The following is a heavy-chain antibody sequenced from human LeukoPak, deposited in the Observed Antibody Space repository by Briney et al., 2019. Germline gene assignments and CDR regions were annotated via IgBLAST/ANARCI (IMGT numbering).Heavy chain of an antibody. CDR2: ISAYNGNT. CDR1: GYTFTRYG. D-gene: IGHD3-9*01. CDR3: ARDPQSTSDYDILTDNYYYYGMDV. J-gene: IGHJ6*02. V-gene: IGHV1-18*01. Sequence: GASVKVSCKASGYTFTRYGISWVRQAPGQGLEWMGWISAYNGNTNYAQKLQGRVTMTTDTSTSTAYMELRSLRSDDTAVYYCARDPQSTSDYDILTDNYYYYGMDVWGQGTTITVSS.